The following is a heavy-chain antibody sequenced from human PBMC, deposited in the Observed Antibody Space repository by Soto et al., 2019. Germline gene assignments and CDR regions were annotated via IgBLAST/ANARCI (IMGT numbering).Heavy chain of an antibody. J-gene: IGHJ4*02. V-gene: IGHV2-5*02. Sequence: QITLKESGPTLVKPTQTLTLTCTFSGFSFSTNGGGVAWIRQPPGEALEWLALIYWDDDKKYNPSLRSRLSITRDTSKIQVLFTMSNMDPVDTATYYCASRFLAGVGDYWGPGTLVTVSS. D-gene: IGHD3-3*01. CDR2: IYWDDDK. CDR1: GFSFSTNGGG. CDR3: ASRFLAGVGDY.